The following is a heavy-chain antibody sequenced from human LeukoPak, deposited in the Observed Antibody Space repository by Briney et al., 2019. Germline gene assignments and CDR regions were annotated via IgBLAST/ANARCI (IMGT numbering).Heavy chain of an antibody. J-gene: IGHJ5*02. CDR3: AKSLYGSGSYYNWFDP. V-gene: IGHV3-48*04. Sequence: GGSLRLSCAASGFTFSSYSMNWVRQAPGKGLEWISYISSRSSTIYYADSVRGRFTISRDNAKNSLYLQMNSLRAEDTAVYYCAKSLYGSGSYYNWFDPWGQGTLVTVSS. CDR1: GFTFSSYS. CDR2: ISSRSSTI. D-gene: IGHD3-10*01.